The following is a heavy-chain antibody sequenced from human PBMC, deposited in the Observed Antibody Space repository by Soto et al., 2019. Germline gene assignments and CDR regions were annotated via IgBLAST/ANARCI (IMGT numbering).Heavy chain of an antibody. V-gene: IGHV1-2*04. J-gene: IGHJ5*02. CDR3: ARGTNYRRDFWSGSRFDP. D-gene: IGHD3-3*01. CDR1: GYTFTGYY. Sequence: QVQLVQSGAEVKKPGASVKVSCKASGYTFTGYYMHWVRQAPGQGREWMGWINPNSGGTNYAQKFQGWVTMTSDTSISTAYMELSRLRSDDTAVYYCARGTNYRRDFWSGSRFDPWGQGTLVTVSS. CDR2: INPNSGGT.